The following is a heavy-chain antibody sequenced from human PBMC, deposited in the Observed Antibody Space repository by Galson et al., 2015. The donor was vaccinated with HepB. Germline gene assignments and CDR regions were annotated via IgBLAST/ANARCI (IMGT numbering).Heavy chain of an antibody. CDR1: GYSFTTYW. V-gene: IGHV5-51*01. CDR3: ARLRGGLTGGVGAFDI. J-gene: IGHJ3*02. CDR2: VYPGDSDT. Sequence: QSGAEVKKPGESLKISCKASGYSFTTYWIGWVRQMPGKGLEWMGIVYPGDSDTRYSPSFQGHVTISADRSITTADLQWSSLKASDTAMYYCARLRGGLTGGVGAFDIWGQGTMVTVSS. D-gene: IGHD3-16*01.